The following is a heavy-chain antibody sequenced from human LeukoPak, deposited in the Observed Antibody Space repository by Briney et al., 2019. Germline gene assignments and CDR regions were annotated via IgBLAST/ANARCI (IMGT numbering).Heavy chain of an antibody. CDR1: GFTFSSYA. CDR2: ISYDGSNK. Sequence: GGSLRLSCAASGFTFSSYAMHWVRQAPGKGLEWVAVISYDGSNKYYADSVKGRFTISRDNSKNTLYLQMNSLRAEDTAVYYCARGYRGLVPGVIGYWGQGTLVTVSS. CDR3: ARGYRGLVPGVIGY. J-gene: IGHJ4*02. V-gene: IGHV3-30*04. D-gene: IGHD3-10*01.